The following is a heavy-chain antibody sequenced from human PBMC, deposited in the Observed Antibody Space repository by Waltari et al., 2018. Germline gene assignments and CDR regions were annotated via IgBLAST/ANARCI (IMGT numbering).Heavy chain of an antibody. CDR1: GGSISSGSYS. V-gene: IGHV4-61*02. CDR3: AREYGSGRCFDY. Sequence: QVQLQESGPGLVTPSQTLSLTCPVSGGSISSGSYSWSWIRQPAGKGLEWIGRIYTSGSTNYNPSLKSRVTISVDTSKNQFSLKLSSVTAADTAVYYCAREYGSGRCFDYWGQGTLVTVSS. CDR2: IYTSGST. D-gene: IGHD3-10*01. J-gene: IGHJ4*02.